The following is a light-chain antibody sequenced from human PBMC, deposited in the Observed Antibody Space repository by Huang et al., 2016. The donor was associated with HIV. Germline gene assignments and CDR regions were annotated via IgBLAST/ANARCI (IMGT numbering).Light chain of an antibody. Sequence: DIVMTQSPLSLPVTPGEPASISCRSSQSLLHSSGKNYLDWYLQKPGQSPQLLIYSGSTRASGVPDRFSGSGSGTDFTLKISRVEAEDVGVYYCMQALQTTWTFGQGTKVEIK. CDR1: QSLLHSSGKNY. V-gene: IGKV2-28*01. CDR2: SGS. J-gene: IGKJ1*01. CDR3: MQALQTTWT.